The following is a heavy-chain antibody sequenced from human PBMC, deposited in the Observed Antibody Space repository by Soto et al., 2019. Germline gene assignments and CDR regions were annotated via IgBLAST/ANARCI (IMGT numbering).Heavy chain of an antibody. Sequence: PSATQSLTCAVYGGSFSGYYWSWIRHPPGKGLEWIGEINHSGSTNYNPSLKSRVTISVDTSKNQFSLKLSSVTAADTAVYYCARGRHYYDSGGEYYFDFWGQGTLVTVSS. D-gene: IGHD3-22*01. CDR3: ARGRHYYDSGGEYYFDF. V-gene: IGHV4-34*01. J-gene: IGHJ4*02. CDR2: INHSGST. CDR1: GGSFSGYY.